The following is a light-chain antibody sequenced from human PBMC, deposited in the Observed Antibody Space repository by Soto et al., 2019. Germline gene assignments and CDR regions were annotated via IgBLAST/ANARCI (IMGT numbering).Light chain of an antibody. CDR2: EGS. J-gene: IGLJ2*01. CDR1: SGDVGYYNL. Sequence: QSALTQPASVSGSPGQSITISCTGTSGDVGYYNLVSWYQQHPGKAPKLMIYEGSKRPSGVSNRFSGSKSGNTASLTISGLQAEDEADYYCCSYADSSTFVVFGGGTKLTV. CDR3: CSYADSSTFVV. V-gene: IGLV2-23*01.